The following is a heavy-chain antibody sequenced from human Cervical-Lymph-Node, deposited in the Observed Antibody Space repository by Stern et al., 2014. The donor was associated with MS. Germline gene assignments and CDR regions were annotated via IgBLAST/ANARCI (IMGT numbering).Heavy chain of an antibody. Sequence: QVQLVESGAEVKKPGASVKVSCKASGNTITHYWMHWVRQAPGQGLERMGIINPSGDLRHYAQKFQGRVTMARETSTSTVSMEMTSLRDEDTAVYYCARDNSDSTSSWWFDPWGQGTLVTVSS. CDR3: ARDNSDSTSSWWFDP. V-gene: IGHV1-46*01. CDR2: INPSGDLR. D-gene: IGHD2/OR15-2a*01. J-gene: IGHJ5*02. CDR1: GNTITHYW.